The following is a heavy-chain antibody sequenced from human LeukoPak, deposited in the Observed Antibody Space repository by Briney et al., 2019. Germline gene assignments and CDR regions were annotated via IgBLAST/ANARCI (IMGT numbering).Heavy chain of an antibody. CDR2: ISAYNGNT. CDR1: GYTFTSYG. CDR3: AREVYYYDSSGQYYFDC. J-gene: IGHJ4*02. Sequence: ASVKVSCKASGYTFTSYGISWVRQAPGQGLEWMGWISAYNGNTNYAQKLQGRVTMTTDTSTSTAYMELRSLRSDDTAVYYCAREVYYYDSSGQYYFDCWGQGTLVTVSS. D-gene: IGHD3-22*01. V-gene: IGHV1-18*01.